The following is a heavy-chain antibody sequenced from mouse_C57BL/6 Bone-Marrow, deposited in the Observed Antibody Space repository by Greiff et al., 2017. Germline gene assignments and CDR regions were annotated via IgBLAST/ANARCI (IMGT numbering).Heavy chain of an antibody. CDR1: GFNIKNTY. CDR3: ASADYYGPAWAY. CDR2: IDPANGNT. V-gene: IGHV14-3*01. D-gene: IGHD1-1*01. J-gene: IGHJ3*01. Sequence: DVKLVESVAELVRPGASVKLSCTASGFNIKNTYMHWVKQRPEQGLEWIGRIDPANGNTKYAPKFQGKATITADTSSNTAYLQLSSLTSEDTAIYYCASADYYGPAWAYWGQGTLVTVSA.